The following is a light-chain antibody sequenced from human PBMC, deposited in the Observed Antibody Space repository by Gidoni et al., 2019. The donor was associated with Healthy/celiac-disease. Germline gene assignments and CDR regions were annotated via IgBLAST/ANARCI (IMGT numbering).Light chain of an antibody. Sequence: QSALTHPASVSGSPGQSITISCTGNSSDVGRYNLVSWYQQHPGKAPKLMIYEGSKRPSGVSNRFSGSKSGNTASLTISGLQAEDEADYYCCSYAGSVVFGGGTKLTVL. CDR1: SSDVGRYNL. J-gene: IGLJ2*01. V-gene: IGLV2-23*01. CDR2: EGS. CDR3: CSYAGSVV.